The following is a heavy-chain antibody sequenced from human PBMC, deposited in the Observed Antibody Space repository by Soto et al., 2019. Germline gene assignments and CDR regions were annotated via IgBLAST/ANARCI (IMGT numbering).Heavy chain of an antibody. CDR3: ARERGQYCSSTSCLSRLYYYGMDV. V-gene: IGHV4-31*03. CDR1: GGSISSGGYY. D-gene: IGHD2-2*01. CDR2: IYYSGST. Sequence: QVQLQESGPGLVKPSQTQSLTCTVSGGSISSGGYYWSWIRQHPGKGLEWIGYIYYSGSTYYNPSLKSRVTISVDTSKNQFSLKLSSVTAADTAVYYCARERGQYCSSTSCLSRLYYYGMDVWGQGTTVTVSS. J-gene: IGHJ6*02.